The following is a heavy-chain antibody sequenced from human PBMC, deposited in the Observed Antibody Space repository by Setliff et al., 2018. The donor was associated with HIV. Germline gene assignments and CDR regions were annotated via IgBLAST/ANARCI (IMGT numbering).Heavy chain of an antibody. D-gene: IGHD3-22*01. CDR2: FYPSGST. J-gene: IGHJ5*02. CDR3: ARRGGSGFYYWFDP. Sequence: PSETLSLTCGVYGGSFSSYYWSWIRQSPGKGLEWIGNFYPSGSTYSNPSLRRRHTISVDTSKDQFSLRLSSVTAADTAIYYCARRGGSGFYYWFDPWGQGTLVTVSS. CDR1: GGSFSSYY. V-gene: IGHV4-34*01.